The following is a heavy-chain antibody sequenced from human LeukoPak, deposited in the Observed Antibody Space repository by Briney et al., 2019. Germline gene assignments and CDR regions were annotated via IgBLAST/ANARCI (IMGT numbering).Heavy chain of an antibody. CDR2: IYYSGST. V-gene: IGHV4-39*07. D-gene: IGHD1-26*01. CDR3: ARLRLSGGSFSVGWFDP. J-gene: IGHJ5*02. CDR1: GGSISSSSYY. Sequence: KASETLSLTCTVSGGSISSSSYYWGWIRQPPGKGLEWIGSIYYSGSTYYNPSLKSRVTISVDTSKNQFSLKLSSVTAADTAVYYCARLRLSGGSFSVGWFDPWGQGIQVTVSS.